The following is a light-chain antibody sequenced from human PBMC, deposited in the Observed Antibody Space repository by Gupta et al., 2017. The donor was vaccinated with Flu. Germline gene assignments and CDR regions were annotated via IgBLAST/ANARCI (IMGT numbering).Light chain of an antibody. CDR2: CNS. Sequence: SGLTPPPSGSADAWQRVTISCTGSSSNIGAGYDVHWYQQLPGTAPKLLIYCNSNRPSGVPDRFSGSKSGTSASLAITGLQAEDEADYYCQSYDSSLSGWVFGGGTKLTVL. J-gene: IGLJ3*02. V-gene: IGLV1-40*01. CDR3: QSYDSSLSGWV. CDR1: SSNIGAGYD.